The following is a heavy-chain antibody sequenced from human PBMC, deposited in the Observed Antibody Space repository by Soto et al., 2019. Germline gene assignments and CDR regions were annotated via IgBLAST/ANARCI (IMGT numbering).Heavy chain of an antibody. CDR1: GYTFTSYA. J-gene: IGHJ4*02. CDR2: ISAYNGNT. D-gene: IGHD3-10*01. Sequence: QVQLVQSGAEVKKPGASVKVSCKASGYTFTSYAISWVRQAPGQGLEWMGWISAYNGNTNYAQKLQGRVTMTTDTSTTTANMELRSLSTDDTAVYSCARSGPPAGYWGQGPLVTVSS. V-gene: IGHV1-18*01. CDR3: ARSGPPAGY.